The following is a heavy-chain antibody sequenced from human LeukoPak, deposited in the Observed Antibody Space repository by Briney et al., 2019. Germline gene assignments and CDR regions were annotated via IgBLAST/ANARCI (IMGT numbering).Heavy chain of an antibody. CDR2: INPNSGGT. CDR3: ARGRRWLGPLDY. J-gene: IGHJ4*02. CDR1: GYTLTGYY. D-gene: IGHD6-19*01. Sequence: ASVKVSCKASGYTLTGYYMHWVRQAPGQGLEWMGWINPNSGGTNYAQKFQGRVTMTRDTSTSTAYMELSRLRSDDTAVYYCARGRRWLGPLDYWGQGPLVTVSS. V-gene: IGHV1-2*02.